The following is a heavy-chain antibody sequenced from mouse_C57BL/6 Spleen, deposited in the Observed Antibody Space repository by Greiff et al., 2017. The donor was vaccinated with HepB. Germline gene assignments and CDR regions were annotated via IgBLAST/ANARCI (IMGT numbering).Heavy chain of an antibody. D-gene: IGHD1-1*01. Sequence: VQLQQSGPGLVQPSQSLSITCTVSGFSLTSYGVHWVRQSPGKGLEWLGVIWSGGSTDYTAAFISRLSISKDNSKSQVFFKMNSLQADDTAIYYCARNRGSPHWYFDVWGTGTTVTVSS. CDR2: IWSGGST. V-gene: IGHV2-2*01. CDR3: ARNRGSPHWYFDV. CDR1: GFSLTSYG. J-gene: IGHJ1*03.